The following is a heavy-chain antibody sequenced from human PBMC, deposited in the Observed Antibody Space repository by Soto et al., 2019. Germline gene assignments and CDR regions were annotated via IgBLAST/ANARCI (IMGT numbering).Heavy chain of an antibody. CDR2: INSDGSST. CDR3: ARDRYYDFWSGYARPLGYYYGMDV. Sequence: GGSLRLSCAASGFTFSSYWMHWVRQAPGKGLVWVSRINSDGSSTSYADSVKGRFTISRDSAKNTLYLQMNSLRAEDTAVYYCARDRYYDFWSGYARPLGYYYGMDVWGQGTTVTVSS. J-gene: IGHJ6*02. V-gene: IGHV3-74*01. CDR1: GFTFSSYW. D-gene: IGHD3-3*01.